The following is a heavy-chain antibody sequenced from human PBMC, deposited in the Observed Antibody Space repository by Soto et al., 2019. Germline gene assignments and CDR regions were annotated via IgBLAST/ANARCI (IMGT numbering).Heavy chain of an antibody. CDR3: ARSQGSSTSLEIYYYYYYGMDV. J-gene: IGHJ6*02. V-gene: IGHV1-69*01. CDR2: IIPIPGTA. Sequence: QVQLVQSGAEVKKPGSSVKVSCKASGGTFGSYAISWVRQAPGHGLEWMGGIIPIPGTANYAQKFQGRVTIAADESTSTAYMELSSLRSEATAVYYCARSQGSSTSLEIYYYYYYGMDVWGQGATVTVSS. CDR1: GGTFGSYA. D-gene: IGHD2-2*01.